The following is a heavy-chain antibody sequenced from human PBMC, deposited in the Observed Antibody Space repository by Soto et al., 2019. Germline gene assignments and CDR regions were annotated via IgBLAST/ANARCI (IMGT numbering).Heavy chain of an antibody. Sequence: SQTLSLTCAISGDSVSSNSAAWNWIRQSPSRGLEWLGRTYYRSKWYNDYAVSVKSRITINPDTSKNQFSLQLNSVTPEDTAVYYCARDSSSGLYYYYYCGMDVWGQGTTVTVSS. CDR1: GDSVSSNSAA. J-gene: IGHJ6*02. V-gene: IGHV6-1*01. CDR2: TYYRSKWYN. CDR3: ARDSSSGLYYYYYCGMDV. D-gene: IGHD6-19*01.